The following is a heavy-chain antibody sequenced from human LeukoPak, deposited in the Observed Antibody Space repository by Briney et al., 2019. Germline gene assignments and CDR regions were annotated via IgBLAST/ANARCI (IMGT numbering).Heavy chain of an antibody. D-gene: IGHD2-15*01. V-gene: IGHV3-11*01. CDR2: ISSSGSTI. J-gene: IGHJ1*01. CDR3: ASSLCSGGSCAEYFQH. Sequence: GGSLRLSCAASGFTFSDYYMSWIRQAPGKGLEWVSYISSSGSTIYYADSVKGRFTISRDNAKNSLYLQMNSLRAEDTAVYYCASSLCSGGSCAEYFQHWGQGTLVTVSS. CDR1: GFTFSDYY.